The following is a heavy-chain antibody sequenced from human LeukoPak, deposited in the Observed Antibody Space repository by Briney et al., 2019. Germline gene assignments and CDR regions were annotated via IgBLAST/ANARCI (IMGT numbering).Heavy chain of an antibody. CDR1: GYTFTSYD. J-gene: IGHJ1*01. Sequence: ASVKVSCKASGYTFTSYDINWVRQATGQGLEWMGWMNPNSGNTGYAQKFQGRVTITRSTSISTAYMELSSLRSEDTAVYYCARGRRGYCSGDSCLEYFQYWGQGTLVTVSS. D-gene: IGHD2-15*01. CDR3: ARGRRGYCSGDSCLEYFQY. CDR2: MNPNSGNT. V-gene: IGHV1-8*03.